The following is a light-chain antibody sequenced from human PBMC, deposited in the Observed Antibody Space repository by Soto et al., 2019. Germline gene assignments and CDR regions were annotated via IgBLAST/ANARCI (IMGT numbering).Light chain of an antibody. V-gene: IGLV2-11*01. CDR1: SNDVGGYNY. CDR3: CSYAGSSTWV. CDR2: DVN. Sequence: QSALTQPRSVSGSPGQSVTISCTGTSNDVGGYNYVSWYQQHPGKAPKLLISDVNKRPSEVPDRFSGSKSGNTASLIISGLQAEDEADYYCCSYAGSSTWVFGGGTKLTVL. J-gene: IGLJ3*02.